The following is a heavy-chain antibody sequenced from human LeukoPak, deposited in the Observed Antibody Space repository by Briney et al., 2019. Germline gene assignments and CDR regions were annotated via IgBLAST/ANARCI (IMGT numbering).Heavy chain of an antibody. Sequence: PGGSLRLSCAASGFTFSSYGMHWVRQAPGKGLEWVAFIRYDGSNKYYADSVKGRFTISRDNAKNSLYLQMNSLRAEDMALYYCAKAPGGRSIAAPLDYWGQGTLVTVSS. CDR1: GFTFSSYG. V-gene: IGHV3-30*02. J-gene: IGHJ4*02. D-gene: IGHD6-6*01. CDR2: IRYDGSNK. CDR3: AKAPGGRSIAAPLDY.